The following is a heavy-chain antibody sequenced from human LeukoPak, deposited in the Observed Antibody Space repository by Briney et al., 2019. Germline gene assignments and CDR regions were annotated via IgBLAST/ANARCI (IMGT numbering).Heavy chain of an antibody. D-gene: IGHD4-17*01. V-gene: IGHV3-20*04. Sequence: PGGSLRLSCAASGFTFGNYGMSWVRQAPGKGLEWVSGINWNGGSTGYADSVEGRFTIFRDNAKNSQYLQMNSLRVEDTALYYCARAQTYGDSRLLLDCWGQGTLVTASS. J-gene: IGHJ4*02. CDR3: ARAQTYGDSRLLLDC. CDR2: INWNGGST. CDR1: GFTFGNYG.